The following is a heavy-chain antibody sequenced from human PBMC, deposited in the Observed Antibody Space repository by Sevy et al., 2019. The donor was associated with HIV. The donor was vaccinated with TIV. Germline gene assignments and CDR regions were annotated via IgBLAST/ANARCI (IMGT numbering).Heavy chain of an antibody. CDR3: ARVVEPAGIDPYYYGVDV. V-gene: IGHV1-2*02. Sequence: ASAKVSCKASGYTFTDYYIHWVRQAPGQGLEWMGWINPKSGGTNYAQKFHGRVTMTRDTSISTAYMELSRLRSDDTAVYYCARVVEPAGIDPYYYGVDVWGPGATVTVSS. J-gene: IGHJ6*02. D-gene: IGHD2-2*02. CDR2: INPKSGGT. CDR1: GYTFTDYY.